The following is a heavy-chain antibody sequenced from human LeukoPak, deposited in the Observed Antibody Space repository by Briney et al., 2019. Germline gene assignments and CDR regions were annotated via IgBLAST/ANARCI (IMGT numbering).Heavy chain of an antibody. J-gene: IGHJ4*02. D-gene: IGHD3-22*01. V-gene: IGHV4-34*01. CDR2: INHSGST. CDR3: ARGAPYYYDSSGYYWD. Sequence: SETLSLTCAVYGGSFSGYYWSWIRQPPGQGLEWIGEINHSGSTNYNPSLKSRVIISVDTSKNQFSLKLSSVTAADTAVYYCARGAPYYYDSSGYYWDWGQGTLVTVSS. CDR1: GGSFSGYY.